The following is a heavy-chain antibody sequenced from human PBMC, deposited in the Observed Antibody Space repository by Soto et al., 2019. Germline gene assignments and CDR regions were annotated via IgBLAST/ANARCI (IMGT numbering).Heavy chain of an antibody. V-gene: IGHV3-74*01. J-gene: IGHJ1*01. CDR1: GFTFRKFW. CDR2: ISSDGTTT. D-gene: IGHD2-8*01. CDR3: AIQDCTNDVCLEAALTVGGALAS. Sequence: GGSLRLSCAASGFTFRKFWMHWVRQVPGKGPVWVSYISSDGTTTDYADSVKGRFTISRDNAKDTLYLQMDSLRAEDTAVYYCAIQDCTNDVCLEAALTVGGALASWGQGTLVTVSS.